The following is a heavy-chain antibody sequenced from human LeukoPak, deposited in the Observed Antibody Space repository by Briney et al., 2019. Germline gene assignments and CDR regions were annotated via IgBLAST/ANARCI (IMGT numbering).Heavy chain of an antibody. J-gene: IGHJ4*02. CDR2: IYYSAFVSYSGST. V-gene: IGHV4-39*07. Sequence: SETLSLTCTVSGGSISSSSYHWGWIRQSPGKGLEWIGSIYYSAFVSYSGSTYYNPSLKSRVTISVDTSKNQFSLKLTSVTAADTAVYYCARENIAAAGGPFDYWGQGTLVTVSS. D-gene: IGHD6-13*01. CDR1: GGSISSSSYH. CDR3: ARENIAAAGGPFDY.